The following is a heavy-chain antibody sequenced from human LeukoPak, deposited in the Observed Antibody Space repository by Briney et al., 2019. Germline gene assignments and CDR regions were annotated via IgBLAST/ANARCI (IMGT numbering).Heavy chain of an antibody. J-gene: IGHJ4*02. V-gene: IGHV3-43*02. D-gene: IGHD4-17*01. Sequence: GGSLRLSCAASGFRFDDYAMHWVRQVPGKGLEWVSVISGDGGNTYYADSVKGRFTISRDNNKNSQSLEMNSLRTEDTALYYCAKDVYGDYGGLDYWGQGTLVTVSS. CDR3: AKDVYGDYGGLDY. CDR2: ISGDGGNT. CDR1: GFRFDDYA.